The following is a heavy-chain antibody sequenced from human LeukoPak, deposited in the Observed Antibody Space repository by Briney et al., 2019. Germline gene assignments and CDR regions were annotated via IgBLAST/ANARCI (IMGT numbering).Heavy chain of an antibody. J-gene: IGHJ6*02. Sequence: GGSLRLSCAASGFIFSDHYMDWVRQAPGKGLEWVGRTRNKANSYITEYALSVKGRFTISRDDSKNSLYLQMNSLKIEDTAVYYCARPSDAYSYGLDVWGQGTTVTVSS. CDR2: TRNKANSYIT. D-gene: IGHD2-8*01. CDR3: ARPSDAYSYGLDV. V-gene: IGHV3-72*01. CDR1: GFIFSDHY.